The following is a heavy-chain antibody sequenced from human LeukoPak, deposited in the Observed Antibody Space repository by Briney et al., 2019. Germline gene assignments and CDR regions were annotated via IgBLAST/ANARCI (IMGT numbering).Heavy chain of an antibody. V-gene: IGHV1-18*01. Sequence: ASVKVSCKASGYTFTSYGISWVRQAPGQGLEWMGWISAYNGNTNYAQKLQGRVTMTTDTSTSTAYMELRSLRSDDTAVYYCARDHELYSSGWYPNPDDAFDIWGQGTMVTASS. CDR2: ISAYNGNT. CDR1: GYTFTSYG. CDR3: ARDHELYSSGWYPNPDDAFDI. D-gene: IGHD6-19*01. J-gene: IGHJ3*02.